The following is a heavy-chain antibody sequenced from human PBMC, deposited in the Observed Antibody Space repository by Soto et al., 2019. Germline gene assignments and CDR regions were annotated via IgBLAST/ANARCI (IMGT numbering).Heavy chain of an antibody. D-gene: IGHD3-22*01. V-gene: IGHV1-18*01. CDR2: ISAYNGNT. J-gene: IGHJ3*02. Sequence: ASVEVSCKASGYTFTSYGISWVRQAPGQGLEWMGWISAYNGNTNYAQKLQGRVTMTTDTSTSTAYMELRSLRSDDTAVYYCARDYYDRGQGAFDIWGQGTMVTVSS. CDR3: ARDYYDRGQGAFDI. CDR1: GYTFTSYG.